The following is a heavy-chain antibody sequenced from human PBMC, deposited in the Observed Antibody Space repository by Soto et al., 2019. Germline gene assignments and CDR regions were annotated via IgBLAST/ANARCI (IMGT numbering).Heavy chain of an antibody. CDR2: ISSSGSTI. Sequence: QVQLVESGGGLVKPGGSLRLSCAASGFTFSDYYMSWIRQAPGKGLEWVSYISSSGSTIYYADSVKGRFTISRDNAKNSLYLQMNSLRAEDTAVYYCARVRDIVVVVAAFDACDIWGQGTMVTVSS. CDR1: GFTFSDYY. J-gene: IGHJ3*02. D-gene: IGHD2-15*01. V-gene: IGHV3-11*01. CDR3: ARVRDIVVVVAAFDACDI.